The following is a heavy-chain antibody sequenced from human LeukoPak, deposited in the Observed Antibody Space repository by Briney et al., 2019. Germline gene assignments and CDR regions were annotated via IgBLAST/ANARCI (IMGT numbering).Heavy chain of an antibody. V-gene: IGHV4-34*01. Sequence: PSETLSLTCAVYGGSFSGYYWSWIRQPPGKGPEWIGEINHSGSTNYNPSLKSRVTISVDTSKNQFPLKLSSVTAADTAVYYCARRRYCSSTSCPRGGFDYWGQGTLVTVSS. CDR3: ARRRYCSSTSCPRGGFDY. D-gene: IGHD2-2*01. J-gene: IGHJ4*02. CDR2: INHSGST. CDR1: GGSFSGYY.